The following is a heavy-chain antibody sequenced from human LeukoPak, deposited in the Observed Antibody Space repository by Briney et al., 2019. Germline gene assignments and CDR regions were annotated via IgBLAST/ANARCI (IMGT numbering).Heavy chain of an antibody. D-gene: IGHD3-10*01. V-gene: IGHV3-7*01. Sequence: GGSLRLSCAASGFTFSSYWMSWVRQAPGKGLEWVANIKQDGSEKYYVDSVKGRFTISRDNAKNSLYLQMNSLRAEDTAVYYCARVGVLLWFGEWPSLDYWGQGTLVTVSS. CDR2: IKQDGSEK. J-gene: IGHJ4*02. CDR1: GFTFSSYW. CDR3: ARVGVLLWFGEWPSLDY.